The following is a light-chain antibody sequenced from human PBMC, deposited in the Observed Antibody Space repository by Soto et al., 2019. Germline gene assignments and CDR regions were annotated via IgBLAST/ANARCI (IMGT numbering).Light chain of an antibody. V-gene: IGKV1-12*01. CDR2: GAS. CDR3: QQAYGFAFT. Sequence: DIQMTQSPSSVSASVGDRFTISCRASQGISTWLAWYQQKPGKAPKLLIFGASSLQSGVPSRFSASGSGTDFTLTISSLQPEDVATYFCQQAYGFAFTFGPGTTVHIK. J-gene: IGKJ3*01. CDR1: QGISTW.